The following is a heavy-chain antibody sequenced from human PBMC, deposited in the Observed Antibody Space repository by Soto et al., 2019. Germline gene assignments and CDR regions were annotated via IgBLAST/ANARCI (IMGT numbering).Heavy chain of an antibody. Sequence: GESLKISCKGSGYSFTSYWIGWVRQMPGKGLEWMGIIYPGDSDTRYSPSFQGQVTISADKSISTAYLQWSSLKASDTAMYYCARHSAYYYDSSGSRPLDYWGQGTLVTVSS. CDR2: IYPGDSDT. CDR1: GYSFTSYW. V-gene: IGHV5-51*01. J-gene: IGHJ4*02. CDR3: ARHSAYYYDSSGSRPLDY. D-gene: IGHD3-22*01.